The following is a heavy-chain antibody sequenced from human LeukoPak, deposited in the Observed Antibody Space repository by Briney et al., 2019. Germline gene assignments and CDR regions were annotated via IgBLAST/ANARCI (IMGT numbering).Heavy chain of an antibody. Sequence: SETLSLTCTVSGGSISSHYWSWIRQPPGKGLEWIGYIHYSGSTNYNPSLKSRVTISVDTSKNQFSLKLSSVTAADTAVYYCARVLISAFDIWGQGTMVTVSS. V-gene: IGHV4-59*11. CDR3: ARVLISAFDI. J-gene: IGHJ3*02. CDR1: GGSISSHY. CDR2: IHYSGST.